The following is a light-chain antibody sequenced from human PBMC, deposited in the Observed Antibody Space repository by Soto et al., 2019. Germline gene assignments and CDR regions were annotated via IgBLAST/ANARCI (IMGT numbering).Light chain of an antibody. CDR2: AAS. Sequence: DIQMTQSPSSLSASVGDRVTITCRASQGINNFLAWYQQKPGKVPKLLIYAASTLQSGVPSRFGGSGSGTDFTLTINSLQPEDVGTYYCQKYDTAPLTFGPGTTVDVK. CDR1: QGINNF. V-gene: IGKV1-27*01. J-gene: IGKJ3*01. CDR3: QKYDTAPLT.